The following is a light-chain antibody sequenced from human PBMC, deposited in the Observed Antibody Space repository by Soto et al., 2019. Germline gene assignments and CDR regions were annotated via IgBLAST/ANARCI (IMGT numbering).Light chain of an antibody. CDR3: QQYGSTSWT. J-gene: IGKJ1*01. CDR1: QSVSSSY. V-gene: IGKV3-20*01. CDR2: GAS. Sequence: EIVLTQSPGTLSLSRGERATLSFRASQSVSSSYLAWYQQKPGQAPRLLIYGASSRATGIPDRFSGSGSGTDFTLTISRLEPEDFAVYYCQQYGSTSWTFGQGTKVDI.